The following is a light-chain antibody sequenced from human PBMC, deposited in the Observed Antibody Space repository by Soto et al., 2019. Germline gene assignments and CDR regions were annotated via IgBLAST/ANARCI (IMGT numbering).Light chain of an antibody. CDR1: QSLVHSDGNTH. J-gene: IGKJ2*01. Sequence: DVVMTQSPLSLPVTLGQPASISCRSTQSLVHSDGNTHLNWFQQRPGQSPRRLICKVSNRDSGVPDRCSGSASGADFTLKISRVEAEDVGVYYCMQGTHWPYTFGQGTKLEIK. CDR3: MQGTHWPYT. V-gene: IGKV2-30*02. CDR2: KVS.